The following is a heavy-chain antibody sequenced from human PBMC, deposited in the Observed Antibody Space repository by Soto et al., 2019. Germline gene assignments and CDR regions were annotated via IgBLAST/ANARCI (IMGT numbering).Heavy chain of an antibody. CDR1: GGTFSRHA. CDR2: IIPIFGTA. V-gene: IGHV1-69*01. Sequence: QVQLVQSGAEVRKPGSSVKVSCKASGGTFSRHAISWVRQAPGQGLEWMGGIIPIFGTANHAQKFQGRVTISADESTSTVYMELSRLRSEDTAMYYCERAWGYDSNDYYYAYWGQGTLVIVSS. CDR3: ERAWGYDSNDYYYAY. D-gene: IGHD3-22*01. J-gene: IGHJ4*02.